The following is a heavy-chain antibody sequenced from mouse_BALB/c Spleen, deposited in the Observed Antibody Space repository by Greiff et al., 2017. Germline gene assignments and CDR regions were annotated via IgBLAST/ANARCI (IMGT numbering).Heavy chain of an antibody. V-gene: IGHV5-6*01. D-gene: IGHD2-10*02. J-gene: IGHJ2*01. Sequence: EVMLVESGGDLVKPGGSLKLSCAASGFTFSSYGMSWVRQTPDKRLEWVATISSGGSYTYYPDSVKGRFTISRDNAKNTLYLQMSSLKSEDTAMYYCARQGRYGNYVYFDYWGQGTTLTVSS. CDR2: ISSGGSYT. CDR1: GFTFSSYG. CDR3: ARQGRYGNYVYFDY.